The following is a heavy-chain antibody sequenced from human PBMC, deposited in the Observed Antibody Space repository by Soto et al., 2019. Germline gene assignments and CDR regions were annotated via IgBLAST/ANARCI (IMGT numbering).Heavy chain of an antibody. J-gene: IGHJ4*02. Sequence: QLQLQESGSGLVKPSQTLSLTCAVSGGSISSGGSSWTWIRQPPGKVLEWIGYIYHSGSTYYNPSLKSRVTISVDRSKNQFSLKLTSVAAAGTAVYYCARGAVVNFDSWGQGTLVTVSS. CDR2: IYHSGST. V-gene: IGHV4-30-2*01. CDR1: GGSISSGGSS. CDR3: ARGAVVNFDS. D-gene: IGHD3-22*01.